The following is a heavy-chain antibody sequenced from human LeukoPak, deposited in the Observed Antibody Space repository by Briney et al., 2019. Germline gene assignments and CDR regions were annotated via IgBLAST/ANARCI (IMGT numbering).Heavy chain of an antibody. V-gene: IGHV3-21*01. D-gene: IGHD6-13*01. CDR1: GFTFSSYT. CDR2: ISSSSSYI. J-gene: IGHJ4*02. CDR3: ARENFGSSSDY. Sequence: PGGSLRLSCAPSGFTFSSYTMNWVRQAPGKGLEWVSSISSSSSYIYYADSVRGRFTISRDNAKNSLYLQMNSLRAEDTAVYYCARENFGSSSDYWGQGTLVTVSS.